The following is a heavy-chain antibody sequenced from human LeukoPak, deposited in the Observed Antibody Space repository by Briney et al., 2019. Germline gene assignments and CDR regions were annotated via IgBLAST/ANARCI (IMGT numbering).Heavy chain of an antibody. Sequence: PGGSLRLSCAASGFTFSSYGMHWVRQAPGKGLEWVAVISYDGSNKYYADSVKGRFTISRDNSKNTLYLQMNSLRVEDTAVYYCAKDGGVGSWYWYFDLWGRGTLVTVSS. CDR3: AKDGGVGSWYWYFDL. J-gene: IGHJ2*01. V-gene: IGHV3-30*18. D-gene: IGHD6-13*01. CDR2: ISYDGSNK. CDR1: GFTFSSYG.